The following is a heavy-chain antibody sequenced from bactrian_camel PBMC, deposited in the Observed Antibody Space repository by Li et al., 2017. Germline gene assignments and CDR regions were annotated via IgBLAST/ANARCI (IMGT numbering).Heavy chain of an antibody. V-gene: IGHV3S63*01. Sequence: HVQLVESGGGSVQAGGSLGLSCTSSGYETTCMAWFRQAPGAEREGVARIYVSTENTHYGTTHYADSVKGRFTISQDNAKNMLNLQMTSLKPEDTAMYYCAISFQLPCLGSDGRAYAYWGQGTQVTVS. CDR2: IYVSTENTHYGTT. CDR1: GYETTC. J-gene: IGHJ4*01. D-gene: IGHD1*01. CDR3: AISFQLPCLGSDGRAYAY.